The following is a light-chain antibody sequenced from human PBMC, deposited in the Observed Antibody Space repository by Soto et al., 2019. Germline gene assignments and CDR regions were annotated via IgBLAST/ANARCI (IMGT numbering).Light chain of an antibody. CDR2: AAS. CDR1: QSVSSN. J-gene: IGKJ3*01. CDR3: QHYVNWPAFT. Sequence: EIVMTQSPATLSVSPGERATLSCRSTQSVSSNLAWFQQKLGQAPRLLIYAASTRATGIPARFSGSGSGTECTLSISSLQSEDFAVYFCQHYVNWPAFTFGPGTKVDIK. V-gene: IGKV3-15*01.